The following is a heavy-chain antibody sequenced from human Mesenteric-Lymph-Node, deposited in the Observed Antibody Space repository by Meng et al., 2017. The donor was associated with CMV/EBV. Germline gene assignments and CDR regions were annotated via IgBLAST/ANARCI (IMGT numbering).Heavy chain of an antibody. CDR1: GGSVSTTNYY. CDR3: ARAESGGNWGSFDY. J-gene: IGHJ4*02. CDR2: IYNSGST. D-gene: IGHD2-21*01. Sequence: LRLSCTVSGGSVSTTNYYWSWIRQRPGRGLEWIGYIYNSGSTFYNPSLESRLTISPDTSENQFSLRLNSVTAADTAVYYCARAESGGNWGSFDYWGPGILVTVSS. V-gene: IGHV4-31*03.